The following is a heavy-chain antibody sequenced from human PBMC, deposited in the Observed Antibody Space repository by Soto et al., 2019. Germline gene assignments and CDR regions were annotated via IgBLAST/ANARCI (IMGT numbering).Heavy chain of an antibody. CDR2: ISGSGGSS. J-gene: IGHJ6*02. CDR1: GFAFSTYA. Sequence: EVQLLESGGALEHPGGSLRLSCAAAGFAFSTYAMTWVRQAPGKGLEWVSVISGSGGSSYYAASVKGRFTISRDNSKNTLFLLMNGLRAEDTVVYDCAKVTKRAAAGRYEYYKYGMDVWGQGTTVTVSS. D-gene: IGHD6-13*01. V-gene: IGHV3-23*01. CDR3: AKVTKRAAAGRYEYYKYGMDV.